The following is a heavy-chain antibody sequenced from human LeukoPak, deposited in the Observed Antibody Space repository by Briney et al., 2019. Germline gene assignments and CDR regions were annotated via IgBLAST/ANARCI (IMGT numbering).Heavy chain of an antibody. J-gene: IGHJ4*02. D-gene: IGHD3-16*02. V-gene: IGHV1-24*01. CDR3: ATVPFYVWASYRSFDY. CDR2: FDPEDGET. Sequence: ASVKVSCKVSGYTLTELSMHWVRQAPGKGLEWMGGFDPEDGETIYAQKFQGRVTMTEDTSTDTAYMELSSLRSEDTAVYYCATVPFYVWASYRSFDYWGQGTLVTVSS. CDR1: GYTLTELS.